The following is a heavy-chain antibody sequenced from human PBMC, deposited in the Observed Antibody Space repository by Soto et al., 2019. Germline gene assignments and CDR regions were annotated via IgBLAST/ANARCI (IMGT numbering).Heavy chain of an antibody. CDR2: IYTSGST. CDR1: GGSISSYC. J-gene: IGHJ4*02. V-gene: IGHV4-4*07. D-gene: IGHD2-15*01. CDR3: ARDRDFVVVVAATPASGYYFDY. Sequence: SETLSLTCTVSGGSISSYCWSWIRQPAGKGLEWIGRIYTSGSTNYNPSLKSRVTMSVDTSKNQFSLKLSSVTAADTAVYYCARDRDFVVVVAATPASGYYFDYWGQGTLVTVSS.